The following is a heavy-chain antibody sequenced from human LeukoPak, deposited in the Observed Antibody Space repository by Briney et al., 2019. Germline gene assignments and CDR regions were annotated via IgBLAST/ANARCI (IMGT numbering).Heavy chain of an antibody. CDR1: GGSISTYY. CDR2: IYYSGST. J-gene: IGHJ6*02. V-gene: IGHV4-59*01. CDR3: ARSRSEYYYYYGMDV. Sequence: PSETLSLTCTVSGGSISTYYWSWIRQPPGKGLEYIGYIYYSGSTSYNPSLKSRVTISLDTSKNHFPLKLSSVTAADTAVYYCARSRSEYYYYYGMDVWGQGTTVTVSS.